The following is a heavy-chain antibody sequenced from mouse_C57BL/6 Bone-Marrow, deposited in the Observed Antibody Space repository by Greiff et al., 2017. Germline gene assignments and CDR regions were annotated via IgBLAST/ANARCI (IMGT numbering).Heavy chain of an antibody. J-gene: IGHJ1*03. CDR2: IYPRSGNT. CDR3: ARGVDYDWYFDG. V-gene: IGHV1-81*01. CDR1: GYTFTSSG. D-gene: IGHD2-4*01. Sequence: QVQLQQSGAELARPGASVKLSCKASGYTFTSSGISWVKQSTGQGLEWIGEIYPRSGNTYYNEKFKGKATLTADKSSSKAYMEVRSLTSEDSAVYFGARGVDYDWYFDGWGTGTTAIVSS.